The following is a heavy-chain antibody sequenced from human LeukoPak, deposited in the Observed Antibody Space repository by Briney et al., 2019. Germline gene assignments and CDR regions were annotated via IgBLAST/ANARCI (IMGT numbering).Heavy chain of an antibody. J-gene: IGHJ4*02. D-gene: IGHD6-13*01. CDR1: GGTFSSYA. CDR3: ARASDMHSSSWYYFDY. V-gene: IGHV1-69*13. Sequence: ASVKVSRKASGGTFSSYAISWVRQAPGQGLEWMGGIIPIFGTANYAQKFQGRVTITADESTSTAYMELSSLRSEDTAVYYCARASDMHSSSWYYFDYWGQGTLVTVSS. CDR2: IIPIFGTA.